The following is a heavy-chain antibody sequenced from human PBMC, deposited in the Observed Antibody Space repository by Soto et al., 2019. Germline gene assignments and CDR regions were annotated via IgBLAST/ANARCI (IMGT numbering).Heavy chain of an antibody. V-gene: IGHV4-59*08. CDR1: GGSISSYY. D-gene: IGHD6-13*01. J-gene: IGHJ4*02. Sequence: QVQLQESGPGLVKPSETLSLTCTVSGGSISSYYWSWIRQPPGKGLEWIGYIYYSGSTNYNPSLKSRVTISVDTSQNQFSLKLSSVTAADTAVYYCARHRAAAELFDYWGQGTLVTVSS. CDR2: IYYSGST. CDR3: ARHRAAAELFDY.